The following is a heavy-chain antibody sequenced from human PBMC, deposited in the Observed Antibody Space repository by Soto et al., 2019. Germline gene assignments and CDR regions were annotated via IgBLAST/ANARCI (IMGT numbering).Heavy chain of an antibody. V-gene: IGHV3-23*01. CDR1: GLTFSSYA. D-gene: IGHD3-3*01. CDR2: ISNSGRST. CDR3: AKDALAYYDFWS. Sequence: GGSLRLSCAASGLTFSSYAMSWVRQAPGKGLEWVSHISNSGRSTKYADSVKGRFTISRDNSKNTLYLQMNSLRAEDTAIYYCAKDALAYYDFWSWGQGTLVTVS. J-gene: IGHJ4*02.